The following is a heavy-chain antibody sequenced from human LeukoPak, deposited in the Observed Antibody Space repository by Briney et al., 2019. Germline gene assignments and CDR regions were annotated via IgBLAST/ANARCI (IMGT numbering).Heavy chain of an antibody. CDR1: GFTFSTYG. V-gene: IGHV3-30*02. CDR2: IRLDGVTT. D-gene: IGHD3-9*01. J-gene: IGHJ1*01. Sequence: GGSLRLSCAASGFTFSTYGMHWVRQAPGKGLEWVAFIRLDGVTTYHADSVKGRFTISRDNSKNTPYLQMNSLRTEDTAMYYCAKGYDTRHWGQGTLVIVSS. CDR3: AKGYDTRH.